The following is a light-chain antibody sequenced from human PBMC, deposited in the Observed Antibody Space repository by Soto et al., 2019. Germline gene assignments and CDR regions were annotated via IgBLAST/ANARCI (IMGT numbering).Light chain of an antibody. CDR1: QTITNNY. Sequence: EIVLTQSPGTLSLSPGERATLFCRASQTITNNYLAWYQQKPGRAPRLLIYDASRRATGIPDRFSGSGSGSDFTLTISRLEPEDFAVYFCQQCSFSPRTFGQGTKVEIK. CDR3: QQCSFSPRT. J-gene: IGKJ1*01. CDR2: DAS. V-gene: IGKV3-20*01.